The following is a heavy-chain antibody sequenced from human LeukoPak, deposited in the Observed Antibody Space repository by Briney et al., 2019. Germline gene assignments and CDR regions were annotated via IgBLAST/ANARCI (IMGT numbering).Heavy chain of an antibody. CDR1: GYSFTSYW. J-gene: IGHJ4*02. CDR3: ARLVRATVTTGCFDY. Sequence: GESLKISCKGSGYSFTSYWIGWVRQMPGKGLEWMGIIYPGDSDTRYSPSFQGQVTISADKSISTAYLQWSSLKASDTAMYYCARLVRATVTTGCFDYWGQGTLVTVSS. CDR2: IYPGDSDT. D-gene: IGHD4-17*01. V-gene: IGHV5-51*01.